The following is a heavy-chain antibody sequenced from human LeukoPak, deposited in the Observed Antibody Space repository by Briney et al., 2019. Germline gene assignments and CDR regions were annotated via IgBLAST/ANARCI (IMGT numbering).Heavy chain of an antibody. CDR3: ARVGQQLVLGDDY. CDR1: GGSISSSSYY. V-gene: IGHV4-30-4*08. J-gene: IGHJ4*02. D-gene: IGHD6-13*01. Sequence: SETLSLTCTVSGGSISSSSYYWGWIRQPPGKGLEWIGYIYYSGSTYYNPSLKSRVTISVDTSKNQFSLKLSSVTAADTAVYYCARVGQQLVLGDDYWGQGTLVTVSS. CDR2: IYYSGST.